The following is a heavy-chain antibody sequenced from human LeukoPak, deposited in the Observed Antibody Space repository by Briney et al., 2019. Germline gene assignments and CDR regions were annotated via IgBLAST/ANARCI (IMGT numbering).Heavy chain of an antibody. CDR2: ISSSSSYI. Sequence: GGSLRLSCAASGFTFSSYSMNWVRQAPGKGLEWVSSISSSSSYIYYADSVKGRFTISRDNAKNSLYLQMNSLRAEDTAVYYCARDRSVSSWYLDYFDHWGQGTLVTVSS. J-gene: IGHJ4*02. CDR3: ARDRSVSSWYLDYFDH. CDR1: GFTFSSYS. V-gene: IGHV3-21*01. D-gene: IGHD6-13*01.